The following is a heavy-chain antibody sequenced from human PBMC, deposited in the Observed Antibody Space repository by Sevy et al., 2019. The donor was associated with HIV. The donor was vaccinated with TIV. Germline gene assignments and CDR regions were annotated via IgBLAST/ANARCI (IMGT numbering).Heavy chain of an antibody. Sequence: GGSLRLSCAASGFTFSSYGMHWVRQAPGKGLEWVAVIWYDGSNKYYADSVMGRFTISRDNSKNTLYLQMNSLRAEDTAVYYCARAACSGGSCYPLNAFDIWGQGTMVTVSS. CDR3: ARAACSGGSCYPLNAFDI. D-gene: IGHD2-15*01. V-gene: IGHV3-33*01. CDR1: GFTFSSYG. J-gene: IGHJ3*02. CDR2: IWYDGSNK.